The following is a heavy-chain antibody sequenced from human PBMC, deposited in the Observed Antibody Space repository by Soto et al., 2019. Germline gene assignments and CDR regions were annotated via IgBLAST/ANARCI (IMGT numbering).Heavy chain of an antibody. D-gene: IGHD2-2*01. CDR2: ISAYNGNT. CDR1: GYTFTSYG. V-gene: IGHV1-18*01. CDR3: ARWSCSSTSCYWRAHIDY. J-gene: IGHJ4*02. Sequence: ASVKVSCKASGYTFTSYGISWVRQAPGQGLEWMGWISAYNGNTNYAQKHQGRVTMTTDTSTSTDYMELRSLRSDDTAVYYCARWSCSSTSCYWRAHIDYWGQGALVTVSS.